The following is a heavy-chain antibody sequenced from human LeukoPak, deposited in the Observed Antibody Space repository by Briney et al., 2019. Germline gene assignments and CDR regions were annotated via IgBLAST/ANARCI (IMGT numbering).Heavy chain of an antibody. CDR2: FDPEDGET. V-gene: IGHV1-24*01. Sequence: ASVKVSCKVSGYTLTELSMHWVRQAPGKGLEWMGGFDPEDGETIYAQKFQGRVTMTEDTSTDTAYMELSSLRSEDTAVYYCATEGRELRFLEWSPYKNGMDVWGQGTTVTVSS. J-gene: IGHJ6*02. D-gene: IGHD3-3*01. CDR3: ATEGRELRFLEWSPYKNGMDV. CDR1: GYTLTELS.